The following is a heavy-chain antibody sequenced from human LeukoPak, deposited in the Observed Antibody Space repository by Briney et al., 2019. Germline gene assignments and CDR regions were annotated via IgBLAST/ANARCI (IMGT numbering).Heavy chain of an antibody. CDR3: ARDSGVRGVPSWFDP. D-gene: IGHD3-10*01. CDR1: GGSISSYY. V-gene: IGHV4-59*12. CDR2: IYYSGST. J-gene: IGHJ5*02. Sequence: SETLSLTCTVSGGSISSYYWSWIRQPPGKGLEWIGYIYYSGSTNYNPSLKSRVTMSVDTSKNQFSLKLSSVTAADTAVYYCARDSGVRGVPSWFDPWGQGTLVTVSS.